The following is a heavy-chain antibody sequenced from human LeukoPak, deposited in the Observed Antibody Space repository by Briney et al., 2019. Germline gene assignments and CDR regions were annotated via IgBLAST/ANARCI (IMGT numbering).Heavy chain of an antibody. Sequence: PGGSLRLSCAASGFTFSSYAMSWVRQAPGKGLEWVAVISYDGSNKYYADSVKGRFTISRDNSKNTLYLQMNSLRAEDTAVYYCAKGPFDYWGQGTLVTVSS. V-gene: IGHV3-30*18. CDR3: AKGPFDY. J-gene: IGHJ4*02. CDR2: ISYDGSNK. CDR1: GFTFSSYA.